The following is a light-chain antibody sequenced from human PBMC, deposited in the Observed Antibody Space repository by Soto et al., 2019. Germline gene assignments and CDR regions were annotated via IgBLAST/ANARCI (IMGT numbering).Light chain of an antibody. J-gene: IGKJ2*01. CDR2: GAS. CDR3: QQYGSSPLT. Sequence: EIVLTQSPGTLSLSPGERATLSCRASQSVSSSYLAWYQHKPGQAPRLLIYGASSRATGIPDRFSGSGSGTDFPITISRLEPEDFAVYYCQQYGSSPLTFGLWTKLEIK. CDR1: QSVSSSY. V-gene: IGKV3-20*01.